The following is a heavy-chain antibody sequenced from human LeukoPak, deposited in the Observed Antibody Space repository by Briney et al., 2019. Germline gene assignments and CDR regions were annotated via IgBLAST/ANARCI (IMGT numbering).Heavy chain of an antibody. Sequence: GGSLRLSCVASGFTFSSQWMSWVRQAPGKGLEWVANVNQGGTEKYYVDSVKGRFTISRDNAENSLYLQRNSLRAEDTAVYYCAREHYFYYMDGWGKGTTVTVSS. CDR3: AREHYFYYMDG. J-gene: IGHJ6*03. CDR2: VNQGGTEK. V-gene: IGHV3-7*01. CDR1: GFTFSSQW.